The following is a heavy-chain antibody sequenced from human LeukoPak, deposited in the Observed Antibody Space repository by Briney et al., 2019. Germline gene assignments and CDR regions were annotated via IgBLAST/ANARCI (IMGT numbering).Heavy chain of an antibody. D-gene: IGHD3-10*01. J-gene: IGHJ5*02. CDR1: GGSICSGSSY. CDR2: IYRSGST. Sequence: SQTLSLTCTVSGGSICSGSSYLSWIRQPAGKGLEWIGRIYRSGSTNYNPSLKSRVTILLDTSKNQFSLKLTSVTAADTAVYYCAALGGGSWGQGTLVTVSS. CDR3: AALGGGS. V-gene: IGHV4-61*02.